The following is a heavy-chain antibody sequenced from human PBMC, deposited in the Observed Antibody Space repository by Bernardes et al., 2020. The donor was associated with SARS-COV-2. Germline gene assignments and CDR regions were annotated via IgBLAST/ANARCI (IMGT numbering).Heavy chain of an antibody. CDR2: ISGSGGST. V-gene: IGHV3-23*01. D-gene: IGHD6-19*01. J-gene: IGHJ2*01. CDR1: GFTFSSYA. Sequence: GGSLRLSCAASGFTFSSYAMSWVRQAPGKGLEWVSIISGSGGSTYDADSVKGRFTISRDNSKNTLYLQMNSLRAEDTAVYYCAKCRARSIAEDGHDLWYFDLWGRGTLVSVSS. CDR3: AKCRARSIAEDGHDLWYFDL.